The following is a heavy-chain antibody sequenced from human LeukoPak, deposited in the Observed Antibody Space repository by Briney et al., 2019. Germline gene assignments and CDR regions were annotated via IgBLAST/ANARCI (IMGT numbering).Heavy chain of an antibody. J-gene: IGHJ4*02. CDR2: ISSSSSYI. V-gene: IGHV3-21*01. D-gene: IGHD2-2*01. CDR1: GFTFSSYS. Sequence: GGSLRLSCAASGFTFSSYSMNWVRQAPGKGLEWVSSISSSSSYIYYADSVKGRFTISRDNAKNSLYLQMNSRRAEDTAVYYCARGAVVPYCSSTSCRAYYFDYWGQGTLVTVPS. CDR3: ARGAVVPYCSSTSCRAYYFDY.